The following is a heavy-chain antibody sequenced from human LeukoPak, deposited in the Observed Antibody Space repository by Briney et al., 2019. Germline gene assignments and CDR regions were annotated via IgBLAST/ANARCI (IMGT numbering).Heavy chain of an antibody. V-gene: IGHV3-33*06. CDR3: AKPTRGSGSFLIDY. CDR2: IWNDGTYK. D-gene: IGHD1-26*01. Sequence: GESLKISCATSGFSFSNYGMHWVLQAPGKGLEWVAVIWNDGTYKYYADSVKGRFTISRDNSKNTLYLQMNSLRAEDTAVYYCAKPTRGSGSFLIDYWGQGTLVTVSS. CDR1: GFSFSNYG. J-gene: IGHJ4*02.